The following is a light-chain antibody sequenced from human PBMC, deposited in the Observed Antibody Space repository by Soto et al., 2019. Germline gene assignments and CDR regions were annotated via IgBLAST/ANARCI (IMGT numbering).Light chain of an antibody. CDR2: GAS. Sequence: EIVLTQSPATLSLSPGERATLSCRASQSVRSSYLAWYHQKPGQAPRLLIYGASSRATGIPDRFSGSGSGTDFTLTISRLEPEDFAVYYCQQYGNSLTFGGGTKVEIK. J-gene: IGKJ4*01. CDR1: QSVRSSY. V-gene: IGKV3-20*01. CDR3: QQYGNSLT.